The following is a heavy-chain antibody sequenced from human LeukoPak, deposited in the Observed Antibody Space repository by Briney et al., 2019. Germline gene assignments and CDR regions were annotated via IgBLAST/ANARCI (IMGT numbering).Heavy chain of an antibody. CDR3: VRDMDV. CDR2: ISYDGSNK. Sequence: GGSLRLSCAASGFTFSSYAMHWVRQAPGKGLEWVAVISYDGSNKYYADSVKGRFTISRDNPKNSLYLQMNSLRAEDTAVYFCVRDMDVWAQGITVTVSS. CDR1: GFTFSSYA. V-gene: IGHV3-30-3*01. J-gene: IGHJ6*02.